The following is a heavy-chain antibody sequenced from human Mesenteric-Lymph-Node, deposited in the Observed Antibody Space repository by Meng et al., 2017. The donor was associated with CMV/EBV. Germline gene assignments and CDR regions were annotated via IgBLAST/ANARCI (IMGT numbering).Heavy chain of an antibody. Sequence: CAASGFTFSDYYMSWIRQAPGKGLEWVSYISSSGSTIYYADSVKGRFTISRDNAKNSLYLQMNSLRAEDTAVYYCARDSPVLRAFDIWGQGTMVTVSS. D-gene: IGHD3-10*01. CDR2: ISSSGSTI. CDR1: GFTFSDYY. J-gene: IGHJ3*02. CDR3: ARDSPVLRAFDI. V-gene: IGHV3-11*01.